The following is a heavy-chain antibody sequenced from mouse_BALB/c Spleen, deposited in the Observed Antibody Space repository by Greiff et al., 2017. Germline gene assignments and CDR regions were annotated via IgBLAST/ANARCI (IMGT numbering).Heavy chain of an antibody. D-gene: IGHD2-4*01. CDR3: ASYYDYYWYFDV. J-gene: IGHJ1*01. CDR2: INPSSGYT. CDR1: GYTFTSYT. Sequence: QVHVKQSGAELARPGASVKMSCKASGYTFTSYTMHWVKQRPGQGLEWIGYINPSSGYTNYNQKFKDKATLTADKSSSTAYMQLSSLTSEDSAVYYCASYYDYYWYFDVWGAGTTVTVSS. V-gene: IGHV1-4*01.